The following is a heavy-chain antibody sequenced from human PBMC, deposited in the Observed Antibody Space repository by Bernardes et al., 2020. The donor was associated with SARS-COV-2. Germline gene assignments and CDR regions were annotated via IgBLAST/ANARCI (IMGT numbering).Heavy chain of an antibody. CDR2: VYHIGTT. V-gene: IGHV4-59*01. D-gene: IGHD3-22*01. J-gene: IGHJ4*02. CDR1: GGSITRSY. Sequence: SETLSLTCTVSGGSITRSYWICIRQPPWKGLEWIGYVYHIGTTSYNPSLKSRVTISRGTSNTQFSLKLKSVTAADTALYYCSKDRFASYYDFDYWGQGTLVTVSS. CDR3: SKDRFASYYDFDY.